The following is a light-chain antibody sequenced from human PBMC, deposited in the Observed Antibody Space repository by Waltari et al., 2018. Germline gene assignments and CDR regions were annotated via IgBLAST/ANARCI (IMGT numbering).Light chain of an antibody. V-gene: IGKV3-20*01. J-gene: IGKJ1*01. CDR2: DAS. Sequence: EIVLTQSPGTLSLSPGDRATLSCSASQSVSRTLAWYQQKPGQPPRLLIYDASSRATGIPDRFSGSGSGTDFSLTISRLEPEDFAVYYCQKYGTLPATFGQGTKVEIK. CDR3: QKYGTLPAT. CDR1: QSVSRT.